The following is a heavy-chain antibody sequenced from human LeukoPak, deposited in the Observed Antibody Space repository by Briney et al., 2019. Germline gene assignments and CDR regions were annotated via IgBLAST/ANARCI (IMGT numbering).Heavy chain of an antibody. Sequence: ASVKVSCKASGYTFTSYGISWVRQAPGQGLEWMGWISAYNGNTNYAQKLPGRVTMTTDTSTSTAYMELRSLRSDDTAVYYCARIPTLDRWLQSGQSRFDYWGQGTLVTVSS. J-gene: IGHJ4*02. CDR1: GYTFTSYG. V-gene: IGHV1-18*01. D-gene: IGHD5-24*01. CDR3: ARIPTLDRWLQSGQSRFDY. CDR2: ISAYNGNT.